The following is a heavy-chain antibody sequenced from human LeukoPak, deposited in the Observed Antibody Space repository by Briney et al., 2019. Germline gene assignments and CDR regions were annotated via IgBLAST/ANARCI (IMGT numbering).Heavy chain of an antibody. CDR1: GFTFSSYA. J-gene: IGHJ4*02. CDR2: ISGSGGST. V-gene: IGHV3-23*01. Sequence: GGSLRLSCAASGFTFSSYAMSWVRQAPGKGLGWVSAISGSGGSTYYTDSVKGRFTISRDNSKNTRYLQMNSLRAEDTAVYYCAKVPRWSAPFDYWGQGTLVTVSS. CDR3: AKVPRWSAPFDY. D-gene: IGHD6-13*01.